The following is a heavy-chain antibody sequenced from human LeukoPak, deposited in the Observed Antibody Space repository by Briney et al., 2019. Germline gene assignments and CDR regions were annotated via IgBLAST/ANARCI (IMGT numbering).Heavy chain of an antibody. V-gene: IGHV4-39*01. CDR3: ARQNTYIGEQPYYFDY. CDR2: ICCGGNT. Sequence: RPSETLSLTCTVSGGSIGTSNFYWGRIRLSPGKGLEWIGSICCGGNTYYNPSLKSRVTMSVDTSKSQFSQKLSSVTAADTAVYYCARQNTYIGEQPYYFDYWGQGILVTVSS. D-gene: IGHD3-10*01. CDR1: GGSIGTSNFY. J-gene: IGHJ4*02.